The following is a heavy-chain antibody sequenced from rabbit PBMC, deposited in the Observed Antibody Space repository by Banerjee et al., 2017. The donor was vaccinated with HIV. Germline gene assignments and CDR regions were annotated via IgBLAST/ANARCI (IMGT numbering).Heavy chain of an antibody. Sequence: QEQLVESGGGLVKPEGSLTLTCTASGLDFNSNYYMCWVRQAPGKGLEWIGCIGTGSGNTYYASWAKGRFTISKTSSTTVTLQMTSLTAADTATYFCAREGSGAFDPWGPGTLVTVS. CDR3: AREGSGAFDP. J-gene: IGHJ2*01. V-gene: IGHV1S45*01. CDR2: IGTGSGNT. CDR1: GLDFNSNYY. D-gene: IGHD1-1*01.